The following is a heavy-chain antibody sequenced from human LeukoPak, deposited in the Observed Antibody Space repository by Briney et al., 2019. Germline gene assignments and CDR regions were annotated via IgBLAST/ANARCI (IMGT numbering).Heavy chain of an antibody. CDR3: ARMSKWGKSNGDAFDI. V-gene: IGHV1-18*01. CDR2: ISAYNGNT. J-gene: IGHJ3*02. D-gene: IGHD1-26*01. CDR1: GYTFNTYG. Sequence: GASVKVSCKASGYTFNTYGITWVRQAPGQGLEWMGWISAYNGNTNYAQKLQGRVTMTTDTSTSTAYMELRSLRSDDTAVYYCARMSKWGKSNGDAFDIWGQGTMVTVSS.